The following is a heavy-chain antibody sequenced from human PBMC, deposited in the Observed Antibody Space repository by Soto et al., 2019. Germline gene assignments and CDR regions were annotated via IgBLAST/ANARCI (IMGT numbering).Heavy chain of an antibody. CDR1: GFTFSNAW. CDR3: TPPPPYYYDSSGSAGYYYYYGMVV. D-gene: IGHD3-22*01. V-gene: IGHV3-15*07. J-gene: IGHJ6*02. Sequence: GGSLRLSCAASGFTFSNAWMNWVRQAPGKGLEWVGRIKSKTDGGTTDYAAPVKGRFTISRDDSKNTLYLQMNSLKTEDTAVYYCTPPPPYYYDSSGSAGYYYYYGMVVWGQGTTVTVS. CDR2: IKSKTDGGTT.